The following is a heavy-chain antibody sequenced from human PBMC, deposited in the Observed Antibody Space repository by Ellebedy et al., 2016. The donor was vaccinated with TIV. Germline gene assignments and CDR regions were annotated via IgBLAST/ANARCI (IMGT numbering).Heavy chain of an antibody. D-gene: IGHD3-10*01. CDR2: FYNSVNT. CDR3: ARFFESGSTGDY. Sequence: MPSETLSLTCTVSGGSISSYYWSWIRQPPGKGLAWIGYFYNSVNTIYNPSLKSRVSMSVDTSKNQVSLKLRSVTDEDTAVYYCARFFESGSTGDYWGQGTLVTVSS. V-gene: IGHV4-59*08. J-gene: IGHJ4*02. CDR1: GGSISSYY.